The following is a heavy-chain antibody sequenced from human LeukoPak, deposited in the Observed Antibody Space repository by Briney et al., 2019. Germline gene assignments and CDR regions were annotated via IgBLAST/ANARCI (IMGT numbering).Heavy chain of an antibody. CDR1: GFTFSSYN. V-gene: IGHV3-21*01. CDR2: ISSSSSYI. J-gene: IGHJ4*02. CDR3: ARDRSSWYLSEYYFDY. D-gene: IGHD6-13*01. Sequence: GGSLRLSCAASGFTFSSYNMNWVRQAPGKGLEWVSSISSSSSYIYYADSVKGRFTISRDNAKNSLYLQMNSLRAEDTAVYYCARDRSSWYLSEYYFDYWGQGTLVTVSS.